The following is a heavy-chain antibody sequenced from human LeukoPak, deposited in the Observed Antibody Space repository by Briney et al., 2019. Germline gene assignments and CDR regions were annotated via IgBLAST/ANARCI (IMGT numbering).Heavy chain of an antibody. CDR2: INQDGSQT. Sequence: GGSLRLSCAASGFTFSSYWMSWVRQAPGKGLEWVANINQDGSQTYFGGSVTGRFTISRDNAKNSVYLQMNSLRAEDTAVYYCARDLNYDSSAEYRDYWGQGTLVTVSS. J-gene: IGHJ4*02. V-gene: IGHV3-7*01. D-gene: IGHD3-22*01. CDR1: GFTFSSYW. CDR3: ARDLNYDSSAEYRDY.